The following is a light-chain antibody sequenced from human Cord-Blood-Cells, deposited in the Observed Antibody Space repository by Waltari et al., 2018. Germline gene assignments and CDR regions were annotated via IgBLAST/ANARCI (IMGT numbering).Light chain of an antibody. CDR1: QSISSN. CDR2: GAS. V-gene: IGKV3-15*01. J-gene: IGKJ3*01. Sequence: EIVMTQSPATLSVSPGERATLPCRASQSISSNLVWYQQKPGQAPKLLIYGASTRATGIPARFSGSGSGTEFTLTISSLQSEDFAVYYCQQYNSWPPFTFGPGTKVDIK. CDR3: QQYNSWPPFT.